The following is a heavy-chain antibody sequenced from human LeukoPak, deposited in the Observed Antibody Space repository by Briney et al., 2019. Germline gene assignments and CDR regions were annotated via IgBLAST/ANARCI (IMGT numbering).Heavy chain of an antibody. J-gene: IGHJ4*02. CDR1: GFTFSSYG. V-gene: IGHV3-30*02. CDR2: IRYDGSNK. CDR3: AKDLDSSGYYPDY. D-gene: IGHD3-22*01. Sequence: GGSLRLSCAASGFTFSSYGVHWVRQAPGKGLEWVAFIRYDGSNKYYADSVKGRFTISRDNSKNTLYLQMNSLRAEDTAVYYCAKDLDSSGYYPDYWGQGTLVTVSS.